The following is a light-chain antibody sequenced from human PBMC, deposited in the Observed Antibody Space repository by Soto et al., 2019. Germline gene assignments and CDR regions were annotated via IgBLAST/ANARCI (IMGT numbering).Light chain of an antibody. Sequence: EIGLTHSADALSLSQXEVASLSCGPSHSVHTFLAWYQQQPGQAPRLLIYGASTRATGVPARFSGSGSGTDFTLTISSLEPEEFAVYDCHPRSKWPPNPFGQGTRLEI. CDR2: GAS. J-gene: IGKJ5*01. V-gene: IGKV3-11*01. CDR1: HSVHTF. CDR3: HPRSKWPPNP.